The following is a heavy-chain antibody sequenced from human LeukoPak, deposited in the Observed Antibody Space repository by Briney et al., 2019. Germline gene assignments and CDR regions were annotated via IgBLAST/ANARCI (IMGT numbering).Heavy chain of an antibody. CDR1: GFTFVDYG. CDR2: INYNGAIT. CDR3: ARDRLGPSFSVSHFDL. D-gene: IGHD3-3*02. J-gene: IGHJ4*02. Sequence: PGGSLRLFCATSGFTFVDYGLSWVRRAPGKGLEGLCAINYNGAITNYADSVQGRFTISRDNAQNYLYLRMDSLRAEDTALYYCARDRLGPSFSVSHFDLWGQGTLVTVSS. V-gene: IGHV3-20*04.